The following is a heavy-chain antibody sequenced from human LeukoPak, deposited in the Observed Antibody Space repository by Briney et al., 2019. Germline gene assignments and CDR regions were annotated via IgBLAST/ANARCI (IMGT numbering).Heavy chain of an antibody. D-gene: IGHD3-22*01. CDR2: IFTSGST. J-gene: IGHJ4*02. V-gene: IGHV4-59*01. CDR1: GGSISSYY. Sequence: SETLSLTCTVSGGSISSYYWSWLRQPPGKGLEWIGYIFTSGSTNYNPSLKSRVTISLDTSRNQFSLKLSSVTAADTAVYYCARGSRYYDSSAPFDYWGQGTLVTVSS. CDR3: ARGSRYYDSSAPFDY.